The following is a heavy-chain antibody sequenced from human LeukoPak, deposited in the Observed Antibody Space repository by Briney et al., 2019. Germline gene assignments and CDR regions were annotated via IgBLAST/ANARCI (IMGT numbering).Heavy chain of an antibody. CDR2: IKQDGSEK. J-gene: IGHJ3*02. Sequence: GGSLRLSCAASGFTFSSYWMSWVRQAPGKGLEWVANIKQDGSEKYYVDSVKGRFTIYRDNAKNSLYLQMNSLRAEDTAVYYCARGQWLSNDAFDIWGQGTMVTVSS. CDR1: GFTFSSYW. V-gene: IGHV3-7*01. D-gene: IGHD6-19*01. CDR3: ARGQWLSNDAFDI.